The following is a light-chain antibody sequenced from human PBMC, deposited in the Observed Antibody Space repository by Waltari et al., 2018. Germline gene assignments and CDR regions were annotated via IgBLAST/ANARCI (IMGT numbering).Light chain of an antibody. CDR1: SSNIGSYV. CDR3: GAWDDSLNGYV. J-gene: IGLJ1*01. V-gene: IGLV1-44*01. CDR2: SSN. Sequence: HSVLTQPPSASGTPGQRVTISCSGSSSNIGSYVVNWYQQLPGTAPKLLIHSSNRRPSGVPDRFSGSKSGTSASLAISGLQSEDEAEYHCGAWDDSLNGYVFGTGTKVTVL.